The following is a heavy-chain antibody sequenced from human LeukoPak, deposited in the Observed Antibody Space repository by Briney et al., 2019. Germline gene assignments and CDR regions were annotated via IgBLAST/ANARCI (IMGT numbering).Heavy chain of an antibody. Sequence: GGSLRLSCAASGFTFSSYSMNWVRQAPGKGLEWVSSISSSSSYIYYADSVKGRFTISRDNAKNSLYLQMNSLRAEDTAVYHCARVRVTAAGTYYVDVWGKGTTVTVSS. CDR3: ARVRVTAAGTYYVDV. CDR1: GFTFSSYS. J-gene: IGHJ6*03. V-gene: IGHV3-21*01. D-gene: IGHD6-13*01. CDR2: ISSSSSYI.